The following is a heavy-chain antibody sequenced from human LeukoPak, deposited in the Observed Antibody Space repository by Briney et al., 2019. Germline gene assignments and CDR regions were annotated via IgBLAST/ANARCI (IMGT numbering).Heavy chain of an antibody. CDR3: TTWSSQFDH. V-gene: IGHV3-15*01. CDR1: GFTFSDAW. J-gene: IGHJ4*02. D-gene: IGHD6-6*01. CDR2: IQSRTDGGTT. Sequence: GGSLRLSCAASGFTFSDAWMTWVRQAPGKGLECVGFIQSRTDGGTTDSATPVKGRFTVSRDDSKNTLYLQMNSLKTEDTAVYYCTTWSSQFDHWGQGALVTVSS.